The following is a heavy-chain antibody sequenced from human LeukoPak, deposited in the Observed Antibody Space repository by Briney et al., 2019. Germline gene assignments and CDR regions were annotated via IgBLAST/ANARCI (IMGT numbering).Heavy chain of an antibody. CDR2: MDPNSGNT. CDR1: GYTFTSYD. V-gene: IGHV1-8*01. Sequence: ASVKVSCKASGYTFTSYDINWVRQATGQGLEWMGWMDPNSGNTGYAQKFQGRVTMTRNTSISTAYMELSSLRSEDTAVYYCARDLLVYDSSGYWLFGWFDPWGQGTLVTVSS. D-gene: IGHD3-22*01. CDR3: ARDLLVYDSSGYWLFGWFDP. J-gene: IGHJ5*02.